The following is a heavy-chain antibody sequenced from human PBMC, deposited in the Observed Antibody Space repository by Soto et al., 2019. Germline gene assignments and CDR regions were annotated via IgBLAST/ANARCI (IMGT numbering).Heavy chain of an antibody. CDR3: ARGRRIITYYYGSWSSNY. J-gene: IGHJ4*02. V-gene: IGHV1-8*01. D-gene: IGHD3-10*01. CDR1: GYTFTSYD. Sequence: ASVKVSCKASGYTFTSYDINWVRQATGQGLEWMGWMNPNSGNTGYAQKFQGRVTMTRNTSISPAYMELSSLRSEETAVYYCARGRRIITYYYGSWSSNYWGQGTLGTVSS. CDR2: MNPNSGNT.